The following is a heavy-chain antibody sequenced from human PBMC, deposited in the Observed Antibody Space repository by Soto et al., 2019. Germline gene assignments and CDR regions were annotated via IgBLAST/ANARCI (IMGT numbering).Heavy chain of an antibody. CDR2: IFYSGKI. J-gene: IGHJ2*01. D-gene: IGHD3-9*01. CDR3: ARGGHPNYDILPGSPYWYFTF. V-gene: IGHV4-59*01. Sequence: SDTLSLTCTVSVGSISSYYWSWIRQPPGKGLEWIGYIFYSGKIAYNPSLKSRVTMSVDMSENQISLKLTSVSAADTAVYYCARGGHPNYDILPGSPYWYFTFWARGTLVPVSS. CDR1: VGSISSYY.